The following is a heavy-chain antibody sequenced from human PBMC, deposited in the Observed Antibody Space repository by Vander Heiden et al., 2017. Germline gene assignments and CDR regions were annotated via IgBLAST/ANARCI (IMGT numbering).Heavy chain of an antibody. J-gene: IGHJ4*02. V-gene: IGHV3-21*01. D-gene: IGHD2-2*01. Sequence: EVQLVESGGGLVKPGGSLRLSCAASGFTFSSYSLNWVRRAPGKGLEWVSSISSSSSYIYYADSVKGRFTISRDNAKNSLYLQMNSLRAEDTAVYYCARDLPTGIVVGPFDYWGQGTLVTVSS. CDR2: ISSSSSYI. CDR3: ARDLPTGIVVGPFDY. CDR1: GFTFSSYS.